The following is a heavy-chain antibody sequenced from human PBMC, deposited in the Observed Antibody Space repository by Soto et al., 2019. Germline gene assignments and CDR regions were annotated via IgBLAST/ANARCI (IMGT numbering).Heavy chain of an antibody. D-gene: IGHD3-22*01. CDR3: ARDGITMIVLAPPHAFDI. Sequence: QVQLVQSGAEVKKPGSSVKVSCKASGGTFSSYTISWVRQAPGQGLEWMGRIIPILGIANYAQKFQGRVTITADKSTSTAYMELSRLRSEDTAVYYCARDGITMIVLAPPHAFDIWGQGTMVTVSS. CDR2: IIPILGIA. CDR1: GGTFSSYT. J-gene: IGHJ3*02. V-gene: IGHV1-69*08.